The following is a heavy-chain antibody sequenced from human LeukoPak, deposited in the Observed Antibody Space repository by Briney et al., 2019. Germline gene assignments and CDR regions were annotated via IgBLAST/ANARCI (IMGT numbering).Heavy chain of an antibody. CDR3: ATDGGSDYGDY. V-gene: IGHV4-39*07. CDR2: IYYSGST. D-gene: IGHD3-16*01. J-gene: IGHJ4*02. Sequence: SETLSLTCTVSGGSISNINYYWGWIRQPPGKGLEWIGSIYYSGSTYYNPSLKSRVTISVDTSKNQFSLKLSSVTAADTAVYYCATDGGSDYGDYWGQGTLVTVSS. CDR1: GGSISNINYY.